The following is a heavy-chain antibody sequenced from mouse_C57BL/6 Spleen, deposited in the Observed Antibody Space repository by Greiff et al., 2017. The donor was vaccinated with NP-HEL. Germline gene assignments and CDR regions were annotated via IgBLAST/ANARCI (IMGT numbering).Heavy chain of an antibody. Sequence: ESGPGLVKPSQSLSLTCSVTGYSITSGYYWNWIRQFPGNKLEWMGYISYDGSNNYNPSLKNRISITRDTSKNQFFLKLNSVTTEDTATYYCARDRTGTRFAYWGQGTLVTVSA. D-gene: IGHD4-1*01. J-gene: IGHJ3*01. V-gene: IGHV3-6*01. CDR1: GYSITSGYY. CDR3: ARDRTGTRFAY. CDR2: ISYDGSN.